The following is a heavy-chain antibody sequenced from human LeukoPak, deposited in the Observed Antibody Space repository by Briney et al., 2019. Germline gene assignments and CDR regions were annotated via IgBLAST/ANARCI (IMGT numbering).Heavy chain of an antibody. CDR3: TRQTKNDYGDYVHP. D-gene: IGHD4-17*01. V-gene: IGHV3-73*01. J-gene: IGHJ5*02. CDR1: GFTFSGSA. Sequence: GRSLRLSCAASGFTFSGSAMHWVRQASGKGLEWVGRIRSKANSYATAYAASVKGRFTISRDDSKNTAYLQMNSLKTEDTAVYYCTRQTKNDYGDYVHPWGQGTLVTVSS. CDR2: IRSKANSYAT.